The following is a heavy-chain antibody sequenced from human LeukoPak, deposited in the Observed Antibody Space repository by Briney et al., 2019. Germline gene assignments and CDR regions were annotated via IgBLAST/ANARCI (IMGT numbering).Heavy chain of an antibody. CDR1: GGSISSSSYY. CDR3: ARLRYNWNDADY. V-gene: IGHV4-39*01. CDR2: IYYSGST. J-gene: IGHJ4*02. Sequence: SETLSLTCTVSGGSISSSSYYWGWIRQPPGKGLEWIGSIYYSGSTYRNPSLKSRVTISVDTSKNQFSLKLTSVTAADTAVYFCARLRYNWNDADYWGQGTLVTVSS. D-gene: IGHD1-20*01.